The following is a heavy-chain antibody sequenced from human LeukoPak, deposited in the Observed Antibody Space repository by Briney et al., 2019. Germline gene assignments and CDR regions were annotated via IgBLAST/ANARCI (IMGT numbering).Heavy chain of an antibody. CDR3: VKESGGDWGYFEY. D-gene: IGHD2-21*01. J-gene: IGHJ4*01. V-gene: IGHV3-23*01. CDR2: IHNSGDKI. CDR1: GIIFGSYA. Sequence: GGSLRLSCAASGIIFGSYAMTWVRQAPGKGLELVSSIHNSGDKIFYSDSGRGRFTISRDNSKSTVYLQMNSLRADDTALYYCVKESGGDWGYFEYWGHGILVTVSS.